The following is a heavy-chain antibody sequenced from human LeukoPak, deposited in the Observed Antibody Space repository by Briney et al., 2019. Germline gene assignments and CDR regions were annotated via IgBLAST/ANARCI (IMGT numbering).Heavy chain of an antibody. CDR3: ARHGRVTTGLYWYYYGMDV. J-gene: IGHJ6*02. V-gene: IGHV4-59*08. CDR1: GGSISSYY. Sequence: SETLSLTCTVSGGSISSYYWSWIRQPPGKGLEWIGYIYYSGSTNYNPSLKSRVTISVDTSKNQFSLKLSSVTAADTAVYYCARHGRVTTGLYWYYYGMDVWGQGTTVTVSS. D-gene: IGHD4-17*01. CDR2: IYYSGST.